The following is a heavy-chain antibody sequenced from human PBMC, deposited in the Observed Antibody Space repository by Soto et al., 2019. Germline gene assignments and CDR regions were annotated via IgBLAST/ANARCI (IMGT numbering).Heavy chain of an antibody. CDR3: ARDRAYYSGSGPGVDGMDV. CDR1: GFSFSTYS. J-gene: IGHJ6*02. Sequence: GGSLRLSCVASGFSFSTYSMNWVRQAPGRGLEWVSSITSTSNYIYYAVSVKGRFTISRDNAKNSLYLQMNSLRAEDTAVYYCARDRAYYSGSGPGVDGMDVWGQGTTVTVSS. CDR2: ITSTSNYI. V-gene: IGHV3-21*06. D-gene: IGHD3-10*01.